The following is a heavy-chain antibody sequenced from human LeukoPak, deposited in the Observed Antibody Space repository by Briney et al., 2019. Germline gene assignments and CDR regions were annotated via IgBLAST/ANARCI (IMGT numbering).Heavy chain of an antibody. Sequence: GGSLRLSCAASGFTFSSYAMHWVRQAPGKGLEYVSAISSNGGSTYYANSVKGRFTISRDNSKNTLYLQMGSLRAEDMAVYYCARAHTDSSGYYYFDYWGQGTLVTVSS. CDR3: ARAHTDSSGYYYFDY. D-gene: IGHD3-22*01. CDR1: GFTFSSYA. V-gene: IGHV3-64*01. CDR2: ISSNGGST. J-gene: IGHJ4*02.